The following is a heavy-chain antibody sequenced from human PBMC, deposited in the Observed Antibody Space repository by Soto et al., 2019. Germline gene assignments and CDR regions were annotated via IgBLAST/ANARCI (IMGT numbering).Heavy chain of an antibody. CDR3: AKALKRGYSYGYLGGMDV. D-gene: IGHD5-18*01. CDR1: GFTFSSYG. CDR2: IWYDGSNK. Sequence: GGSLRLSCAASGFTFSSYGMHWVRQAPGKGLEWVAVIWYDGSNKYYADSVKGRFTISRDNSKNTLYLQMNSLRAEDTAVYYCAKALKRGYSYGYLGGMDVWGQGTTVTVS. V-gene: IGHV3-33*06. J-gene: IGHJ6*02.